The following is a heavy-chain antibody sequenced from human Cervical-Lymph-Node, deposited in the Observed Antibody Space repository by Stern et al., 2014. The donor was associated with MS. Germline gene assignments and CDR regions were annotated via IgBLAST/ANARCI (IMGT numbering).Heavy chain of an antibody. D-gene: IGHD3-22*01. V-gene: IGHV2-70*01. J-gene: IGHJ4*02. CDR3: ARTTYYYDSSGYPNFDY. CDR2: LDWDDDK. CDR1: GFSLSTSGMC. Sequence: QITLKESGPALVKPTQTLTLTCTFSGFSLSTSGMCVSWIRQPPGKALEXLALLDWDDDKYYSTSLKTRLTISKDTSKNQVVLTMTNMDPVDTATYYCARTTYYYDSSGYPNFDYWGQGTLVTVSS.